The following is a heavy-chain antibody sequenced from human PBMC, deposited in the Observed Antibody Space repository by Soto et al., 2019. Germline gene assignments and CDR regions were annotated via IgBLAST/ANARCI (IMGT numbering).Heavy chain of an antibody. J-gene: IGHJ4*02. D-gene: IGHD3-10*01. CDR1: GGSISSGDYY. V-gene: IGHV4-61*08. CDR2: IYYSGST. CDR3: ARAPRGNYGYPSYFDY. Sequence: SETLSLTCNVSGGSISSGDYYWSWIRQPPGKGLEWIGYIYYSGSTNYNPSLKSRVTISVDTSKNQFSLKLSSVTAADTAVYYCARAPRGNYGYPSYFDYWGQGTLVTVSS.